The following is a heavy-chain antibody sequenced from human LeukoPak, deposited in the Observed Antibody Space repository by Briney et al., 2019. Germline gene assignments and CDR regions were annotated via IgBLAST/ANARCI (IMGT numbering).Heavy chain of an antibody. J-gene: IGHJ4*02. Sequence: GESLKISCAASGFKFDDYGMSWVRQAPGKGLEWVSGINWNGGSTGYTDSVKGRFTISRDNAKNSLYLQMNSLRAEDTALYYCARGATGTTFDYWGQGTLVTVSS. CDR2: INWNGGST. V-gene: IGHV3-20*04. CDR1: GFKFDDYG. D-gene: IGHD1-1*01. CDR3: ARGATGTTFDY.